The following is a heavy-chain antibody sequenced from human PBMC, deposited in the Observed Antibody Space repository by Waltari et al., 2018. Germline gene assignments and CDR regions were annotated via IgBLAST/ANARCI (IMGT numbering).Heavy chain of an antibody. Sequence: QVQLVQSGAEVKKPGSSVKVSCKASGGTFSSYAISWVRQAPGQGLEWMGGNIPILGIANYAQKFQGRVTITADESTSTAYMELSSLRSEDTAVYYCASTYCGGDCYPAPADYWGQGTLVTVSS. J-gene: IGHJ4*02. D-gene: IGHD2-21*01. V-gene: IGHV1-69*04. CDR3: ASTYCGGDCYPAPADY. CDR1: GGTFSSYA. CDR2: NIPILGIA.